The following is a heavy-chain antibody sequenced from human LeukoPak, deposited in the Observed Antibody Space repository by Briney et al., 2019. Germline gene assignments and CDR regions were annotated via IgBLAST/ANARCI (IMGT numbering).Heavy chain of an antibody. CDR1: GFTFSDYS. CDR2: IGISSGNT. D-gene: IGHD5-12*01. CDR3: ARDFRYAFDN. Sequence: GGSLRLSCAASGFTFSDYSMNWVRQAPGKGLEWISYIGISSGNTKYADSVKGRFTISGDGAKNSVYLQMNSLRVEDTAVYYCARDFRYAFDNWGQGTLVTVSS. V-gene: IGHV3-48*04. J-gene: IGHJ4*02.